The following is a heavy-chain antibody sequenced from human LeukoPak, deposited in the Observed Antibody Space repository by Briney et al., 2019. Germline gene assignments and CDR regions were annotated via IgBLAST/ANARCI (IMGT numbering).Heavy chain of an antibody. J-gene: IGHJ4*02. V-gene: IGHV4-34*01. D-gene: IGHD1-14*01. CDR1: GGSFSGYY. CDR3: AREGRKGDSLDY. Sequence: PSETLSLTCAVYGGSFSGYYWSWIRQPPGKGLEWIGEINHSGSTNYNPSLKSRVSISVDSSKNQFSLKVSSVTAADTAVYYCAREGRKGDSLDYWGQGTLVTVSS. CDR2: INHSGST.